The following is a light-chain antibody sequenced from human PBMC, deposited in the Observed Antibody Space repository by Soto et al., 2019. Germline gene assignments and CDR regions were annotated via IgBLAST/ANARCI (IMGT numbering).Light chain of an antibody. V-gene: IGKV1-39*01. J-gene: IGKJ5*01. CDR2: AAS. CDR3: QQNYSPPPIT. Sequence: DIQMTQSPSSLSASVGDRFTITCRASQSITRFLNWYQQKPGKAPKLLIYAASSLQSGVPSRFSGSGSGTHFTLTISSLQPEDFATYYCQQNYSPPPITFGQGTRLEIK. CDR1: QSITRF.